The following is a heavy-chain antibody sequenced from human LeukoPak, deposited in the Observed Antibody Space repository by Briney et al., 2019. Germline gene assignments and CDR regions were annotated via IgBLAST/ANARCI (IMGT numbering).Heavy chain of an antibody. D-gene: IGHD2-2*01. CDR3: TTVGFRPAAKRRQGYFDY. CDR1: GFTFSNAW. CDR2: IKSKTDGGTT. Sequence: NSGGSLRLSCAASGFTFSNAWMSWVRQAPGKGLEWVGRIKSKTDGGTTDYAAPVKGRFTISRDDSKNTLYLQMNSLKTEDTAVYYCTTVGFRPAAKRRQGYFDYWGQGTLVTVSS. V-gene: IGHV3-15*01. J-gene: IGHJ4*02.